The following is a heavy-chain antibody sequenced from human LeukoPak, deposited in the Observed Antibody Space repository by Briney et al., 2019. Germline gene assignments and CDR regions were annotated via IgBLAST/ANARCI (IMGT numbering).Heavy chain of an antibody. Sequence: SGTLSLTCTVSGGSISSRSYRWGWIRQPPGKGLEWIGNIYYSGSPYYNPSLKSRATISVDTSKNQFSLKLSSVTAADTAVYYCARQNWDYGYAAFDIWGQGTMVTVSS. CDR2: IYYSGSP. CDR1: GGSISSRSYR. CDR3: ARQNWDYGYAAFDI. V-gene: IGHV4-39*01. J-gene: IGHJ3*02. D-gene: IGHD1-7*01.